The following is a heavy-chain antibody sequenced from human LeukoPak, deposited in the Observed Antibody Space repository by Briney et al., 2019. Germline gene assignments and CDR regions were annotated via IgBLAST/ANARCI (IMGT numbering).Heavy chain of an antibody. J-gene: IGHJ4*02. Sequence: GASLRLSCAASGFTFSSYEMNWVRQAPGKGLEWVSYISSSGSTIYYADSVKGRFTISRDNAKNSLYLQMNSLRAEDTAVYYCAKGRVREWLRTKDWYFDYWGQGTLVTVSS. D-gene: IGHD5-12*01. CDR1: GFTFSSYE. CDR2: ISSSGSTI. CDR3: AKGRVREWLRTKDWYFDY. V-gene: IGHV3-48*03.